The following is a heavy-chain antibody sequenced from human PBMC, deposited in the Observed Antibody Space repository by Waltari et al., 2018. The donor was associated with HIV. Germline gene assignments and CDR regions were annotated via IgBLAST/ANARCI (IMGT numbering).Heavy chain of an antibody. CDR2: SIPILGIA. D-gene: IGHD3-10*01. CDR1: GGTFSRST. Sequence: QVQQVQSGDKVKNPGSSVKVSCKHSGGTFSRSTITRVRQAPGQWLEWMGRSIPILGIANYAQKFQGRVTITADKSTSTAYMELSSLRSEDTAVYYCASPGGFGPLGAEYFQHWGQGTLVTVSS. V-gene: IGHV1-69*02. J-gene: IGHJ1*01. CDR3: ASPGGFGPLGAEYFQH.